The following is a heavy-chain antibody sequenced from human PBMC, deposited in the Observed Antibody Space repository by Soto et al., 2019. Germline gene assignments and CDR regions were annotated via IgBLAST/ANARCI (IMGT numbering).Heavy chain of an antibody. D-gene: IGHD2-2*01. CDR2: IYSGGST. CDR3: ARSGVVVPAAEVYDAFDI. Sequence: PGGSLRLSCAASGFTVSSNYMSWVRQAPGKGLEWVSVIYSGGSTYYADSVKGRFTISRDNSKNTLYLQMNSLRAEDTAVYYCARSGVVVPAAEVYDAFDIWGQGTMVTVSS. J-gene: IGHJ3*02. CDR1: GFTVSSNY. V-gene: IGHV3-53*01.